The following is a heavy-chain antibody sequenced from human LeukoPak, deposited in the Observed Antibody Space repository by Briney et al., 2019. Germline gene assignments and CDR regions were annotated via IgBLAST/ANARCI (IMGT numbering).Heavy chain of an antibody. D-gene: IGHD2-2*01. CDR2: IYYSGST. CDR3: ARHVQYCSSTSCYHYFDY. CDR1: GYSISSGYY. J-gene: IGHJ4*02. V-gene: IGHV4-38-2*02. Sequence: SETLSLTCTVSGYSISSGYYWGWIRQPPGKGLEWIGSIYYSGSTYYNPSLKSRVTISVDTSKNQFSLKLSSVTAADTAVYYCARHVQYCSSTSCYHYFDYWGQGTLVTVSS.